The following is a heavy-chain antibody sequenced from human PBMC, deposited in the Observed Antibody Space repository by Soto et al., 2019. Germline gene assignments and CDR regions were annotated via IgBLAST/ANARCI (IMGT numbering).Heavy chain of an antibody. CDR2: ISYDGSNK. Sequence: GGSLRLSCAASGFSFSTYGMHWVRQAPGKGLEWVAIISYDGSNKYYADSVKGRFTISRDTSKNTLYLQMSSLRAEDTAVYYCAKAHTVTKYFESWGQGTLVTVSS. D-gene: IGHD4-17*01. J-gene: IGHJ4*02. V-gene: IGHV3-30*18. CDR1: GFSFSTYG. CDR3: AKAHTVTKYFES.